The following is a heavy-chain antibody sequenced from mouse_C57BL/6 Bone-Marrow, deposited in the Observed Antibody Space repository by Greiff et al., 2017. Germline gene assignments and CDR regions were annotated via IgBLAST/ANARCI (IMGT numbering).Heavy chain of an antibody. CDR2: INPGSGGT. J-gene: IGHJ4*01. V-gene: IGHV1-54*01. D-gene: IGHD1-1*01. Sequence: QVQLKQSGAELVRPGTSVKVSCKASGYAFTNYLIEWVKQRPGQGLEWIGVINPGSGGTNYNEKFKGKATLTAAKSSSTAYMQLSSLTSEDSAVYFCAAYGFYAMDYWGQGTSVTVSS. CDR1: GYAFTNYL. CDR3: AAYGFYAMDY.